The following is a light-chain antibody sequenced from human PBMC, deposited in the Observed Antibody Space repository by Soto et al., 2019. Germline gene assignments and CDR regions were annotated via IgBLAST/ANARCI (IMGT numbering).Light chain of an antibody. CDR1: SSNIGAGYD. CDR2: GNT. CDR3: QSFDSSLSGSV. V-gene: IGLV1-40*01. J-gene: IGLJ3*02. Sequence: QSVLTQPPSMSGAPGQRVTISCTGSSSNIGAGYDVHWYQQLPGRAPKVLIYGNTNRPSGVPDRFSGSKSGTSASLAIAGLQAEDEADYYCQSFDSSLSGSVFGGATKLTVL.